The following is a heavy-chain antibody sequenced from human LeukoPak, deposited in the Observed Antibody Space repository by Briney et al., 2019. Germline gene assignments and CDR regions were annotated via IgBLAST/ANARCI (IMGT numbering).Heavy chain of an antibody. CDR3: ARDLRGYSYGGPRGWFDP. D-gene: IGHD5-18*01. CDR1: GGSISSGDYY. J-gene: IGHJ5*02. Sequence: SETLSLTCTVSGGSISSGDYYWSWIRQPPGKGLEWIGCIYYSGSTYYNPSLKSRITISVDTSKNQFSLKLSSVTAADTAVYYCARDLRGYSYGGPRGWFDPWGQGTLVTVSS. V-gene: IGHV4-30-4*08. CDR2: IYYSGST.